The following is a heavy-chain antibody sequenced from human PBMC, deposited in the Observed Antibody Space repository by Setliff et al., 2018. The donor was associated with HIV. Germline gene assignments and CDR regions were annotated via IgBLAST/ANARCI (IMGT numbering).Heavy chain of an antibody. V-gene: IGHV4-59*02. D-gene: IGHD2-15*01. CDR2: ISYSGST. CDR3: ATDPTSYCTGGNCHSGRFAS. Sequence: SETLSLTCTVSGGSVNGHYWNWIRLTPGKGLELIGSISYSGSTNYNPSLKSRVTISVDTPRNEFSLKLSSVTAADTAVYYCATDPTSYCTGGNCHSGRFASWGQGTLVTVSS. CDR1: GGSVNGHY. J-gene: IGHJ4*02.